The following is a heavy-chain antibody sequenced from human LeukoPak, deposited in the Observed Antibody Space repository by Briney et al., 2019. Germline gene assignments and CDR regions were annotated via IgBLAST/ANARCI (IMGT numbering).Heavy chain of an antibody. CDR3: ARDLDYGSGP. CDR1: GASISSYY. D-gene: IGHD3-10*01. Sequence: SETLSLTCTVSGASISSYYWNWFRLPPGKGLEWIGYIHYSGSTNYNSSLKSRVTISLDTSKNQFSLKLSSVTAADTAVYYCARDLDYGSGPWGQGTLVTVSS. J-gene: IGHJ5*02. V-gene: IGHV4-59*12. CDR2: IHYSGST.